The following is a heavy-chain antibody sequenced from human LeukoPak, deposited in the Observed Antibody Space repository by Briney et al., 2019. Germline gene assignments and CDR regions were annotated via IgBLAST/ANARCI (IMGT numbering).Heavy chain of an antibody. V-gene: IGHV3-30-3*01. CDR1: GFTFASYA. J-gene: IGHJ4*02. D-gene: IGHD6-13*01. Sequence: GRSLRLSCAGSGFTFASYAVHWVRQAPGKRLEWVAFISSDGTTEHYRDSVKGRFTLSRDNSKNTLYLQLNSLRAEDTAAYYCARGSSSWYYFDYWGQGTLVTVSS. CDR3: ARGSSSWYYFDY. CDR2: ISSDGTTE.